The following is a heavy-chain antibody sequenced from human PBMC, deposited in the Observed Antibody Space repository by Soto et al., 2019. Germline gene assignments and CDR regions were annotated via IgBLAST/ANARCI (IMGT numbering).Heavy chain of an antibody. J-gene: IGHJ4*02. Sequence: ASVKVSCKASGYTFLKYGINWVRQAPGQVLEWMGDIQTDNDHASFAQKFQGRVTITADESTSTAHMELSSLRSEDTAVYYCAKFWGPMAALVDDYWGEGTLVTVSS. D-gene: IGHD3-16*01. CDR3: AKFWGPMAALVDDY. CDR2: IQTDNDHA. CDR1: GYTFLKYG. V-gene: IGHV1-18*01.